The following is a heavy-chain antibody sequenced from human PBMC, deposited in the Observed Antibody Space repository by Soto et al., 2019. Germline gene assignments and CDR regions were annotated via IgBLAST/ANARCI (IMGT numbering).Heavy chain of an antibody. CDR1: GFSFSSFA. Sequence: EVQLLESGGGLVQPGGSLRLSCAASGFSFSSFALTWVRQAPGKGLEWVSAISGSGGHTYYADSVTGRFTISRDNSNNTRYLQMNSLRAEDTALYYCAKNNGWDGKSDAFDIWGQGTMVTVSS. CDR3: AKNNGWDGKSDAFDI. CDR2: ISGSGGHT. D-gene: IGHD6-19*01. V-gene: IGHV3-23*01. J-gene: IGHJ3*02.